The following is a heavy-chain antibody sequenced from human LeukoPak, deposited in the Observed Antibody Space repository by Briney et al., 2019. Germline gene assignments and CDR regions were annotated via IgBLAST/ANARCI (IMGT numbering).Heavy chain of an antibody. CDR2: IKGEGREK. V-gene: IGHV3-7*01. CDR3: RRGHYSDSHG. D-gene: IGHD4-11*01. CDR1: GFTFSSYW. Sequence: PGGSLRLSCAASGFTFSSYWMNWVRQAPGEGLEWVANIKGEGREKYYLDSVKGRFTISRDNAKNSLYLQMNSLRAEDTAVYYCRRGHYSDSHGWGEGTLVTVSS. J-gene: IGHJ4*02.